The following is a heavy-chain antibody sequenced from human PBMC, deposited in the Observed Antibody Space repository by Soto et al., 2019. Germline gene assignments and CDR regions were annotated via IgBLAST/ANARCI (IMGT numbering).Heavy chain of an antibody. D-gene: IGHD3-22*01. V-gene: IGHV4-59*01. CDR2: LYYGRSA. CDR3: ARDPSNTSGDKLYLDY. Sequence: PSETLSLTCAVSGDSISSYYCMWIRQPPGKGLESIGYLYYGRSANYNPSLKSRVTLSVDTSTNQCSLTLSSMTAADTAVYYCARDPSNTSGDKLYLDYWGQGTLVTVSS. J-gene: IGHJ4*02. CDR1: GDSISSYY.